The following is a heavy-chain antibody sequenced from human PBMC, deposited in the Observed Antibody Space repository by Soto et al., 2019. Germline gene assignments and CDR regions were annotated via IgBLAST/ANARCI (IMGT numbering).Heavy chain of an antibody. J-gene: IGHJ4*02. V-gene: IGHV6-1*01. D-gene: IGHD2-2*01. CDR1: WDSVSSNRAA. CDR3: ARDRGFVVVPAASPRFDY. Sequence: SQTLSLTCVISWDSVSSNRAAWNWIRQSPSRGLEWLGRTYYRSKWYNDYAVSVKSRITINPDTSKNQFSLQLNSVTPEDTAVYYCARDRGFVVVPAASPRFDYWGQGTLVTVSS. CDR2: TYYRSKWYN.